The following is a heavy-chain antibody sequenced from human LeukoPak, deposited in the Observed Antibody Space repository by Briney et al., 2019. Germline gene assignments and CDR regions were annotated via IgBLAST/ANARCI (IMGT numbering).Heavy chain of an antibody. D-gene: IGHD6-13*01. CDR3: ARGREYSSSEGNWFDP. CDR1: GYTFTSYD. J-gene: IGHJ5*02. CDR2: MNPNSGNT. Sequence: ASVKVSCKASGYTFTSYDINWVRQATGQGLEWMGRMNPNSGNTGYAQKFQGRVTITRNTSISTAYMELSSLRSEDTAVYYCARGREYSSSEGNWFDPWGQGTLVTVSS. V-gene: IGHV1-8*03.